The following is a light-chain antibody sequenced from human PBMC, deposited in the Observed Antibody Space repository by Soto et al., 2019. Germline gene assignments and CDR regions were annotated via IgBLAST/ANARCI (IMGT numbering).Light chain of an antibody. Sequence: EIVMTQSPATLSVSPGERATLSCRASQSVSSNLAWYQQKPGQAPRLLIYGASTRATGIPARFSGSGSGTEFTLTISRLPSEDVAVYYCQQYNNWPPPFTFGPGTKVDIK. J-gene: IGKJ3*01. CDR2: GAS. CDR3: QQYNNWPPPFT. V-gene: IGKV3-15*01. CDR1: QSVSSN.